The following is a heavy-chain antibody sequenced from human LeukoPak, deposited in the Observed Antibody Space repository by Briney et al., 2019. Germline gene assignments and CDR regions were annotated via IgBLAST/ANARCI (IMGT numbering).Heavy chain of an antibody. CDR1: GGSISSYY. Sequence: PSETLSLTCTVSGGSISSYYWSWIRQPPGKGLEWIGYIYYSGSTNYNPSLKSRVTISVDTSKNQFSLKLSSVTAADTAVYYCARGGIRIVGATTLDYWGQGTLVTVSS. CDR2: IYYSGST. D-gene: IGHD1-26*01. V-gene: IGHV4-59*01. J-gene: IGHJ4*02. CDR3: ARGGIRIVGATTLDY.